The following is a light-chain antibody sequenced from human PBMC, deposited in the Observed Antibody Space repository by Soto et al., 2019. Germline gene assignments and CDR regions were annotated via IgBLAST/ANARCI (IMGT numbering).Light chain of an antibody. CDR3: QHYNSYSEA. J-gene: IGKJ1*01. Sequence: DIQMTQSPSTLSGSVGDRVTITCRASQTISSWLAWYQQKPGKAPKLLLYKASTLKSGVPSRFSGSGSGTDFTLTISSLQPDDFATYYCQHYNSYSEAFGQGTKVDIK. V-gene: IGKV1-5*03. CDR2: KAS. CDR1: QTISSW.